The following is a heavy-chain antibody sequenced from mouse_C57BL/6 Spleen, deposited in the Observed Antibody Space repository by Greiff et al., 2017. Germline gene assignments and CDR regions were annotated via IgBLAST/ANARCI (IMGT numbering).Heavy chain of an antibody. CDR3: TTEGGYDSYAMDD. CDR2: IDPEDGDT. J-gene: IGHJ4*01. Sequence: EVQLQESGAELVRPGASVKLSCTASGFNITDYYMHWVKQRPEQGLEWIGRIDPEDGDTEYAPKFQGKATMTADTSSNTAYLQLSSLTSEDTAVYYCTTEGGYDSYAMDDWGQGTSVTVSS. CDR1: GFNITDYY. V-gene: IGHV14-1*01. D-gene: IGHD2-2*01.